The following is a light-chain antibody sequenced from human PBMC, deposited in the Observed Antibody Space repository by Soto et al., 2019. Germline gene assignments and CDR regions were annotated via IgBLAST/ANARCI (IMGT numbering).Light chain of an antibody. Sequence: EIVMTQSPATLSVSPGERATLSCRASQSVSSNLAWYQQKPGQAPRLLIYGASTRATGIPARCSGSGSGTEFTLTISSLQSADFAVYYCQHYNNWPRTFGQGTKVEIK. CDR3: QHYNNWPRT. CDR2: GAS. V-gene: IGKV3-15*01. J-gene: IGKJ1*01. CDR1: QSVSSN.